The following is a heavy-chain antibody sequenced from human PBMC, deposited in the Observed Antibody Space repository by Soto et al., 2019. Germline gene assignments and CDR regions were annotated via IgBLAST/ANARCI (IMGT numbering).Heavy chain of an antibody. V-gene: IGHV3-33*01. Sequence: PGGSLRLSXAASGFPFSSYGMHWVRQAPGKGLDWVAVIWYDGSNKDYADSVKGRFTISRDNSKNTLFLQMNNLRVDDTAVYYCASSINWGQGTLVT. CDR2: IWYDGSNK. CDR3: ASSIN. J-gene: IGHJ1*01. CDR1: GFPFSSYG.